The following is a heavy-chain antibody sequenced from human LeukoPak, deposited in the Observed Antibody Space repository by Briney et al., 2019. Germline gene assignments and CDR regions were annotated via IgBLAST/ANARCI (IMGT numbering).Heavy chain of an antibody. CDR2: ISYDGSSN. D-gene: IGHD2/OR15-2a*01. V-gene: IGHV3-30*03. J-gene: IGHJ4*02. Sequence: PGGSLRLACAASGFTFNSYGRHWVRQAPGKGLEWVAVISYDGSSNYYIDSVKGRFTISRDNSKNTLFLQMNSLRAEDTAVYYCARGENSKPSPVSGYWGQGTLVTVSS. CDR3: ARGENSKPSPVSGY. CDR1: GFTFNSYG.